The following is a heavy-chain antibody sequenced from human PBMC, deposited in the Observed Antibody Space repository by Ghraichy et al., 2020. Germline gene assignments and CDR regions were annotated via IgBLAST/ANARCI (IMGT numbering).Heavy chain of an antibody. Sequence: SETLSLTCTVSGGSISSYYWSWIRQPPGKGLEWIGYIYYSGSTNYNPSLKSRVTISVDTSKNQFSLKLSSVTAADTAVYYCARGRLTTVTRLDYWGQGTLVTVSS. V-gene: IGHV4-59*01. CDR3: ARGRLTTVTRLDY. CDR1: GGSISSYY. D-gene: IGHD4-17*01. CDR2: IYYSGST. J-gene: IGHJ4*02.